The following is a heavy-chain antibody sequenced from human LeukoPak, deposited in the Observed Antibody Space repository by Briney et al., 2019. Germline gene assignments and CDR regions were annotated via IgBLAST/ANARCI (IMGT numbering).Heavy chain of an antibody. D-gene: IGHD5-12*01. J-gene: IGHJ4*02. V-gene: IGHV4-4*07. CDR1: GGSISSYY. CDR3: AGTGGYDNFDY. CDR2: IYTSGST. Sequence: PSETLSLTCTVSGGSISSYYWSWIRQPAGKGLEGMGRIYTSGSTNYNPSLKSRVTISVDTSKNQFSLKLSSVTAADTAVYYCAGTGGYDNFDYWGQGTLVTVSS.